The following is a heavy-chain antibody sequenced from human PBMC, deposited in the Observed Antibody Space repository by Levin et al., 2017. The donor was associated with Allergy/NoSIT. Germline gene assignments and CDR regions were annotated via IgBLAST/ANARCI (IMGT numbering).Heavy chain of an antibody. D-gene: IGHD5-24*01. J-gene: IGHJ4*02. CDR1: GFTFNIYA. CDR3: ATERGRWLQSFIDY. Sequence: GESLKISCAASGFTFNIYAMSWVRQAPGKGLEWVSAISGSGGSTYYADSVKGRFTISRDNSKNTLYLQMNSLRAEDTAVYYCATERGRWLQSFIDYWGQGTLVTVSS. CDR2: ISGSGGST. V-gene: IGHV3-23*01.